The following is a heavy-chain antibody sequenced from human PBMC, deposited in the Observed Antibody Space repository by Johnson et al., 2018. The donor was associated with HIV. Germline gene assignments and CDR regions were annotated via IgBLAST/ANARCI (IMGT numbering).Heavy chain of an antibody. J-gene: IGHJ3*02. CDR1: GFTFDDYA. CDR2: ISGSGVST. D-gene: IGHD3-22*01. V-gene: IGHV3-23*04. Sequence: EVQLVESGGGLVQPGRSLRLSCAASGFTFDDYAMDWVRQAPGKGLEWVSGISGSGVSTYYADSVKGRFTISRDNSNNTLYLQMNSLRTEDTAVYYCAREHGPDECYYDGRYYSGFDIWGQGTMVTVSS. CDR3: AREHGPDECYYDGRYYSGFDI.